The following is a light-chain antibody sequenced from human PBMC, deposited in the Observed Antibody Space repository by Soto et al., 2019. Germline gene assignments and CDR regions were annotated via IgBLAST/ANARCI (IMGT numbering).Light chain of an antibody. J-gene: IGKJ1*01. CDR3: QQYGSSLTWT. Sequence: EIVLTQSPGTLSLSPGERATLSCRASQSVSSSYLVWHQQKPGQAPRLLIYAASRRATGIPDRFSGSGSGTDFTLTISRPEPEDFAVYYCQQYGSSLTWTFGQGTKVDIK. CDR1: QSVSSSY. V-gene: IGKV3-20*01. CDR2: AAS.